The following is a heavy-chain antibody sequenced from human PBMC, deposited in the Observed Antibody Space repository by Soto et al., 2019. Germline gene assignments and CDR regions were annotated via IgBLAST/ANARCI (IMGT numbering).Heavy chain of an antibody. Sequence: SETLSLTCSVSGGSISSFFWSWVRQPPGKGLEWIGYIFYNGNTNYNPSFESRVTMSVDTSKNQFSLNLSSVTAADTAVYYCARDRGGSYSHFDYWGQGARVTV. CDR3: ARDRGGSYSHFDY. CDR2: IFYNGNT. D-gene: IGHD1-26*01. CDR1: GGSISSFF. J-gene: IGHJ4*02. V-gene: IGHV4-59*01.